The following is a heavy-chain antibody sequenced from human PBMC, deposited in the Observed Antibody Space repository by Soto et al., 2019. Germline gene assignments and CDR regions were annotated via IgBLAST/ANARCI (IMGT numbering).Heavy chain of an antibody. Sequence: SGPTLVNPTQTLTLTCTFSGFSLSTSGMRVSWIRQPPGKALEWLARIDWDDDKFYSTSLKTRLTISKVTSKNQVVLTMTNMDPVDTATYYCARIPPYNWNYDYWGQGTLVTVSS. CDR2: IDWDDDK. CDR3: ARIPPYNWNYDY. D-gene: IGHD1-20*01. J-gene: IGHJ4*02. V-gene: IGHV2-70*04. CDR1: GFSLSTSGMR.